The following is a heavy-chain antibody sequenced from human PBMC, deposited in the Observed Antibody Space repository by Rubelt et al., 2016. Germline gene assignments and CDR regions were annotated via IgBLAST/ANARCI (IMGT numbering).Heavy chain of an antibody. D-gene: IGHD3-16*01. J-gene: IGHJ4*02. CDR3: ARGGLYDYVWF. CDR2: IHYRVAT. CDR1: GDSVSPYY. V-gene: IGHV4-59*08. Sequence: QLQESGPRLVKPPETLSLTCTVSGDSVSPYYWSWIRQFPGKGLEWIGYIHYRVATNYNPSLKSRVVMSVDTSRDQFSLNLTALSAADSATDFCARGGLYDYVWFWGQGIQVTVSS.